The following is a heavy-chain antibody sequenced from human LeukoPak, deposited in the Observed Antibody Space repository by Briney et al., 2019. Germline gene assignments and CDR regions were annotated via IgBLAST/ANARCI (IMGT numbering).Heavy chain of an antibody. CDR3: SRESGPFCPFGH. V-gene: IGHV4-4*02. J-gene: IGHJ4*02. D-gene: IGHD1-26*01. Sequence: KASETLSLTCGVSGGSITTTNYWSWVRQPPGGGLEWIGEVSLAGRTRYNPSLKNRVNISIDESKNHLYLNLASVTAADTAVYYCSRESGPFCPFGHWGQGTLVAVT. CDR2: VSLAGRT. CDR1: GGSITTTNY.